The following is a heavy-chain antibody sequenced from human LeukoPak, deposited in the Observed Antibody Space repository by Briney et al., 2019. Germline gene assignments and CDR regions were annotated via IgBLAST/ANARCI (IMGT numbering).Heavy chain of an antibody. J-gene: IGHJ4*02. V-gene: IGHV1-18*01. D-gene: IGHD3-22*01. CDR2: ISASNGNT. Sequence: VASVKVSCKTSGYTFTGYGINWVRQAPGQGLEWMGSISASNGNTNYAQKLQGRVTMTTDTSTSTAYMELRSLRSDDTAVYFCARDLHPGLDYYDSSGYGGDYWGQGTLVTVSS. CDR3: ARDLHPGLDYYDSSGYGGDY. CDR1: GYTFTGYG.